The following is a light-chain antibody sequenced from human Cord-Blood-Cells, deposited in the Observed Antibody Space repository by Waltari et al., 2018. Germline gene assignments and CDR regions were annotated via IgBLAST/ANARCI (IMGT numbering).Light chain of an antibody. J-gene: IGLJ2*01. CDR2: KDS. V-gene: IGLV3-25*02. CDR3: QSADSGGTYLV. Sequence: SYELTQPPPVSVSPGQTARITCTRYALPKQYAYWYQQKPGQAPVLAVYKDSGRPSGTPGRFSGSSSATTGALTISGGQAEDEADYYCQSADSGGTYLVFGGGTKLTVL. CDR1: ALPKQY.